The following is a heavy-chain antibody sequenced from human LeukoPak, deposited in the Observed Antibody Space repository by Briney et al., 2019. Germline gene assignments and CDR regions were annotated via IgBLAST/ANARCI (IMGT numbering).Heavy chain of an antibody. CDR1: GYTFTSYD. CDR3: ERGGRYFDWLSLWGDAFDI. J-gene: IGHJ3*02. V-gene: IGHV1-8*01. Sequence: ASVKVSCKASGYTFTSYDINWVRQATGQGLEWMGWMNPNSGNTGYAQKFQGRVTMTRNTSISTAYMELSSLRSEDTAVYYCERGGRYFDWLSLWGDAFDIWGQGTMVTVSS. D-gene: IGHD3-9*01. CDR2: MNPNSGNT.